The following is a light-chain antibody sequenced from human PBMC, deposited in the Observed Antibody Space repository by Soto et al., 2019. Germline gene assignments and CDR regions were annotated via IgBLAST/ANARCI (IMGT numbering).Light chain of an antibody. CDR2: AAS. CDR3: QLLTIYPWP. Sequence: SRMTQYTSSLSASVEDRVIITCRASQSISNHLNWYQQKPGKAPKLLIYAASTLQSGVPSRFSGSGSGTDFTLTISSLQPEDFASYYCQLLTIYPWPCCHGTKVDIK. CDR1: QSISNH. V-gene: IGKV1-39*01. J-gene: IGKJ1*01.